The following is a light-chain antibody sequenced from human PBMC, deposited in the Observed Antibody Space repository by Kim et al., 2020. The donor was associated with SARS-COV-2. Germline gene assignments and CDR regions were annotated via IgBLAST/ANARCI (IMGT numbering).Light chain of an antibody. CDR1: QSVLYSSNNKNY. CDR2: WAS. J-gene: IGKJ2*01. Sequence: RATNNCKSSQSVLYSSNNKNYLAWYQQKPGQPPKLLIYWASTRESGVPDRFSGSGSGTDFTLTISSLQAEDVAVYYCHQYYTTPYTFGQGTKLEI. CDR3: HQYYTTPYT. V-gene: IGKV4-1*01.